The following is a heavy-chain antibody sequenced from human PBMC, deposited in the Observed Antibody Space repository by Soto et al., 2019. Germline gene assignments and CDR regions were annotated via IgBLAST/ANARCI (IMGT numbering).Heavy chain of an antibody. CDR1: GFTFSSYG. CDR3: AREGVDAAYYFDY. CDR2: IWYDGSNK. J-gene: IGHJ4*02. V-gene: IGHV3-33*01. Sequence: QVQLVESGGGVVQPGRSLRLSCAASGFTFSSYGMHWVRQAPGKGLEWVAVIWYDGSNKYYADSVKGRFTISRDNSKNTLYLQMNSLRAEDTAVYYCAREGVDAAYYFDYWGQGTLVTVSS. D-gene: IGHD3-3*01.